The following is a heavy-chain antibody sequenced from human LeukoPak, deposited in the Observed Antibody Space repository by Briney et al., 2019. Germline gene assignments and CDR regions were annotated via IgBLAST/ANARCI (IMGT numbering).Heavy chain of an antibody. CDR3: ARDREHYFDY. CDR2: INPISGGT. CDR1: GYTLPSYY. Sequence: ASVKVSCKTSGYTLPSYYIHWVRQAPGQGREWMGWINPISGGTNYAQKFQDRVTMTRATSISTAYMELSRLRSDDTAIYYCARDREHYFDYWGQGTLVTVSS. J-gene: IGHJ4*02. V-gene: IGHV1-2*02. D-gene: IGHD1-26*01.